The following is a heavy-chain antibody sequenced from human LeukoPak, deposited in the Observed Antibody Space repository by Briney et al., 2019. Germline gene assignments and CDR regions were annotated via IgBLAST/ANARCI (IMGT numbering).Heavy chain of an antibody. CDR3: ARVDSSGYHYFDY. CDR2: IYYSGST. V-gene: IGHV4-30-4*01. J-gene: IGHJ4*02. D-gene: IGHD3-22*01. Sequence: PSETLSLTCTVSGGSISSGDYYWSWIRQPPGKGLEWIGYIYYSGSTYYNPSLKSRVTISVDTSKNQFSLKLSSVTAADTAVYYCARVDSSGYHYFDYWGQGTLVTVSS. CDR1: GGSISSGDYY.